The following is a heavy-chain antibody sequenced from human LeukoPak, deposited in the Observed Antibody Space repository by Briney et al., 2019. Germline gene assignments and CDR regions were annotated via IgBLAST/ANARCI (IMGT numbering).Heavy chain of an antibody. V-gene: IGHV3-23*01. CDR1: GFTFSSYW. J-gene: IGHJ4*02. D-gene: IGHD3-3*01. CDR3: AKDGLQFSEWLPPLGY. CDR2: ISGNAGST. Sequence: PGGSLRLSCAASGFTFSSYWMHWVRQAPGKGLEWVSLISGNAGSTYYADSVKGRFTISRDITKNTLYLQMNSLRAEDTAVYYCAKDGLQFSEWLPPLGYWGQGTLVTVSS.